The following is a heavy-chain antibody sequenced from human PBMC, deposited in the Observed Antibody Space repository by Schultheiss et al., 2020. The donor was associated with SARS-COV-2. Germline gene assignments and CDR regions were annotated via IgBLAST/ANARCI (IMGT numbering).Heavy chain of an antibody. J-gene: IGHJ3*02. CDR2: IKQDGSEK. CDR1: GFTFSSYW. Sequence: GGSLRLSCAASGFTFSSYWMSWVRQAPGKGLESVANIKQDGSEKYYVDSVKGRFTISRDNAKNSLYLQMNSLRAEDTAVYYCARMWGYYYDSSAGAFDIWGQGTMVTVSS. CDR3: ARMWGYYYDSSAGAFDI. V-gene: IGHV3-7*01. D-gene: IGHD3-22*01.